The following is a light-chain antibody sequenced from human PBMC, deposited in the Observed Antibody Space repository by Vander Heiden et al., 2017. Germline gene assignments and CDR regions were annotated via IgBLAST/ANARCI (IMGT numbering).Light chain of an antibody. CDR3: QQSYSFPWT. V-gene: IGKV1-39*01. Sequence: TPSPLPASVGERVDIALRSSHSISNYLDWYQQKPGKAPKVLIYSASSLQSGVPARFSGSGSGTDFTLTISSLQPEDFASYYCQQSYSFPWTFGPGTKVEI. CDR2: SAS. J-gene: IGKJ1*01. CDR1: HSISNY.